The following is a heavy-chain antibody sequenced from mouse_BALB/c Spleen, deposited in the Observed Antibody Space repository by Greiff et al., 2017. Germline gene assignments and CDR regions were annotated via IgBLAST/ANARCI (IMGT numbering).Heavy chain of an antibody. CDR3: ARDLRSLYWYFDV. J-gene: IGHJ1*01. Sequence: EVKLMESGGGLVQPGGSLRLSCATSGFTFTDYYMSWVRQPPGKALEWLGFIRNKANGYTTEYSASVKGRFTISRDNSQSILYLQMNTLRAEDSATYYCARDLRSLYWYFDVWGAGTTVTVSS. D-gene: IGHD1-1*01. V-gene: IGHV7-3*02. CDR1: GFTFTDYY. CDR2: IRNKANGYTT.